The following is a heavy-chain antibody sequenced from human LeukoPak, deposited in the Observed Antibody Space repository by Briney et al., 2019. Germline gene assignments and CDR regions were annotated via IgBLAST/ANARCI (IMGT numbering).Heavy chain of an antibody. Sequence: GGSLRLSCAASGFTFSSYWMHWVRQAPGKGLLWVSRINTDGSSTNFADSVRGRFTISRDNAKNTLYLQMNSLRAEDTAVYYCTRDLSGTYYGRFDYWGQGTLVTASS. J-gene: IGHJ4*02. CDR2: INTDGSST. D-gene: IGHD1-26*01. V-gene: IGHV3-74*01. CDR1: GFTFSSYW. CDR3: TRDLSGTYYGRFDY.